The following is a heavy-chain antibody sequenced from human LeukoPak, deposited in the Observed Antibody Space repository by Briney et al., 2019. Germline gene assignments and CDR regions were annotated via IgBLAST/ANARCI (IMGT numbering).Heavy chain of an antibody. D-gene: IGHD3-22*01. Sequence: SLRLSCAASGFAFSSYSMNWVRQAPGKGLEWVSSISSSSSYIYYADSVKGRFTISRDNAKNSLYLQMNSLRAEDTAVYYCAREGYDSSGYIYFDYWGQGTLVTVSS. CDR3: AREGYDSSGYIYFDY. CDR1: GFAFSSYS. V-gene: IGHV3-21*01. CDR2: ISSSSSYI. J-gene: IGHJ4*02.